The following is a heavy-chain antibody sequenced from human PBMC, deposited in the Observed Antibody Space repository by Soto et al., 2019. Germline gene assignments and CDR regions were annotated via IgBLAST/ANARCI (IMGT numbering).Heavy chain of an antibody. V-gene: IGHV5-51*01. CDR3: TKRPYYSDTSGYPNAFDI. Sequence: GESLKISCKGSGYSFSSYWIGRVRQMPGKGLEWMGIIYLGDSDTRYSPSFQGQVTISADKSISTAYLQWSSLKASDTAMYYCTKRPYYSDTSGYPNAFDIWGQGTMVTVAS. CDR2: IYLGDSDT. J-gene: IGHJ3*02. D-gene: IGHD3-22*01. CDR1: GYSFSSYW.